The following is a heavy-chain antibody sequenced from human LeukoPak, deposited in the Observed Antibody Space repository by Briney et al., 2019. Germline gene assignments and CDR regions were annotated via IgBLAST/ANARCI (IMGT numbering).Heavy chain of an antibody. J-gene: IGHJ5*02. CDR1: GFTFSSYD. CDR2: ISSSSSYI. V-gene: IGHV3-21*01. Sequence: GGSLRLSCVDSGFTFSSYDMSWVRQIPGKGLEWVSSISSSSSYIYYADSVKGRFTISRDNAKNSLYLQMNSLRAEDTAVYYCARARYCTNGVCYTPRHNWFDPWGQGTLVTVSS. CDR3: ARARYCTNGVCYTPRHNWFDP. D-gene: IGHD2-8*01.